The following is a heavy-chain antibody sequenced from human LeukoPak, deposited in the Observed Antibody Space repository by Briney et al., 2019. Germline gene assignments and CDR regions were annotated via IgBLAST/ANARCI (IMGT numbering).Heavy chain of an antibody. V-gene: IGHV1-69*06. Sequence: ASVKVSCKASGGTFSSYAISWVRQAPGQGLEWMGGIIPIFGTANYAQKFQGRVTITADKSTSTAYMELSSLRSEDTAVYYCARDRQWLVQGYYYYYMDVWGKGTTVTVSS. J-gene: IGHJ6*03. CDR3: ARDRQWLVQGYYYYYMDV. D-gene: IGHD6-19*01. CDR1: GGTFSSYA. CDR2: IIPIFGTA.